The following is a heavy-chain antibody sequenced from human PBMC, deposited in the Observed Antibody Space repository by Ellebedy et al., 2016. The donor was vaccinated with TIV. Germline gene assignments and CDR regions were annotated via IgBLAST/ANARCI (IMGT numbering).Heavy chain of an antibody. V-gene: IGHV3-30*04. CDR3: ARSPGGITIFGVAQTGGNYYYGMDV. CDR1: GFTFSSYA. D-gene: IGHD3-3*01. Sequence: GGSLRLXCAASGFTFSSYAMHWVRQAPGKGLEWVAVISYDGSNKYYADSVKGRFTISRDNSKNTLYLQMNSLRAEDTAVYYCARSPGGITIFGVAQTGGNYYYGMDVWGQGTTVTVSS. CDR2: ISYDGSNK. J-gene: IGHJ6*02.